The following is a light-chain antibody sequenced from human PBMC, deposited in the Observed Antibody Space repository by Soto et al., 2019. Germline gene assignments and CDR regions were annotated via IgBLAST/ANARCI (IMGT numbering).Light chain of an antibody. CDR3: SSYTSSSPYV. V-gene: IGLV2-18*02. CDR2: DVS. J-gene: IGLJ1*01. CDR1: SSDVGSYNR. Sequence: QSVLTQPPSVSGSPGQSVTISCTGTSSDVGSYNRVSWYQQPPGTAPKVMIYDVSNRPSGVPDRFSGSKSGNTASLTISGLQAEDESDSYCSSYTSSSPYVFGTGTKVTVL.